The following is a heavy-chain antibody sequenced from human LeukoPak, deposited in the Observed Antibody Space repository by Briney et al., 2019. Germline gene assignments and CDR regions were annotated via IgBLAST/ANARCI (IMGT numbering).Heavy chain of an antibody. CDR3: ARRAYCGGDCYNDY. CDR2: IYPSDSDT. V-gene: IGHV5-51*01. Sequence: GESLKISCKVSGYTFTTFWIGWVRQMPGQGLQWMGIIYPSDSDTRYSPSFQGQVSISADKSISAAYLQWSSLKASDTAMYYCARRAYCGGDCYNDYWGQGTLVTVSS. D-gene: IGHD2-21*02. CDR1: GYTFTTFW. J-gene: IGHJ4*02.